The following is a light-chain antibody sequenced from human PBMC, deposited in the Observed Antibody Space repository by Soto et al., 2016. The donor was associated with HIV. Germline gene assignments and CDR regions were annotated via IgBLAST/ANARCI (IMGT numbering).Light chain of an antibody. V-gene: IGKV1-33*01. CDR3: QQYGNLPAYT. CDR1: QDISNY. Sequence: DVQMTQSPSSLSASVGDRVTITCQASQDISNYLNWYQQKPGKAPKLLIYGASNLETGVPSRFSGSGSGTDFTFTISSLQPEDIGTYYCQQYGNLPAYTFGLGDQAGDQT. J-gene: IGKJ2*01. CDR2: GAS.